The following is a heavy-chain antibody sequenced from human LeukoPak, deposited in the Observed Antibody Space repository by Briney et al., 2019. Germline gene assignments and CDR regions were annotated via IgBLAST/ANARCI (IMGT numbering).Heavy chain of an antibody. J-gene: IGHJ1*01. Sequence: PGGSLRLSCAASGFTFSSYAMSWVRQAPGKGLEWVSAISGSGGSTYYADSVKGRFTISRDNSKNTLYLQMNSLRAEDTAVYYGAMGLWFGELFRYFQHWGQGTLVTVSS. CDR1: GFTFSSYA. D-gene: IGHD3-10*01. V-gene: IGHV3-23*01. CDR2: ISGSGGST. CDR3: AMGLWFGELFRYFQH.